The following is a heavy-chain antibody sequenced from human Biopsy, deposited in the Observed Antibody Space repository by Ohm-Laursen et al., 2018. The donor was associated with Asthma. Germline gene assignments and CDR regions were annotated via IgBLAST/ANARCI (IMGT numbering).Heavy chain of an antibody. CDR1: GFSFSNFA. CDR2: ISKDASTQ. V-gene: IGHV3-30*07. Sequence: SLRLSCTATGFSFSNFAIHWVRQAPGKGLEWVGVISKDASTQDYADSVKGRFTISRDYSKNTLYLQMHSLRAEDTAVYYCARGDSSNWSHYHFDYWGQGTLVTVSS. CDR3: ARGDSSNWSHYHFDY. D-gene: IGHD3-22*01. J-gene: IGHJ4*02.